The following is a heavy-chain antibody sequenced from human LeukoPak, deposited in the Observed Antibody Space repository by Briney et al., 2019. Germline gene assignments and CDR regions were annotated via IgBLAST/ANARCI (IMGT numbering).Heavy chain of an antibody. J-gene: IGHJ5*02. D-gene: IGHD1-26*01. CDR2: ISAYNGNT. V-gene: IGHV1-18*01. Sequence: GASVKVSCKASGYTYTSYGISWVRQAPGQGLEWMGWISAYNGNTNYAQKLQGRVTMTTDTSTSTAYMELRSLRSDDTAVYYCARDGGGSYFLSYNWFDPWGQGTLVTVSS. CDR1: GYTYTSYG. CDR3: ARDGGGSYFLSYNWFDP.